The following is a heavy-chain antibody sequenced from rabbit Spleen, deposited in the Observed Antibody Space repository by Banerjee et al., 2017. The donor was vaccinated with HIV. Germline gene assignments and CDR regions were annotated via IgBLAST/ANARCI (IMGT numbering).Heavy chain of an antibody. V-gene: IGHV1S45*01. CDR3: ARGVIGDGNYIHDINF. J-gene: IGHJ4*01. D-gene: IGHD1-1*01. CDR1: GFSFSSVHW. CDR2: IYAGSTGTT. Sequence: QQRLVESGGGLVKPGGSLTLTCKASGFSFSSVHWIYWVRQAPGKGLEWIGTIYAGSTGTTDYASWAKGRFTISTTSSTTVDLKMTSLTAADTATYFCARGVIGDGNYIHDINFWGPGTLVTVS.